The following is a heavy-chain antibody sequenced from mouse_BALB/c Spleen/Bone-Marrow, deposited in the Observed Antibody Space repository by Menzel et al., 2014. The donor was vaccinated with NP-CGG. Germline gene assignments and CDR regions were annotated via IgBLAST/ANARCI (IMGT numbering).Heavy chain of an antibody. CDR2: IFWDDDK. V-gene: IGHV8-12*01. CDR3: ARRPYYGSTYFDP. D-gene: IGHD1-1*01. Sequence: QVTLKVCGPGISQPSQTLSLTCSFSGFSLRTSGMGVSWIRQPSGKGLEWLAHIFWDDDKLYNPSLKSRLTISKDTSRNQVFLKITSVDTADTATYYCARRPYYGSTYFDPWGQGTTLTVSS. J-gene: IGHJ2*01. CDR1: GFSLRTSGMG.